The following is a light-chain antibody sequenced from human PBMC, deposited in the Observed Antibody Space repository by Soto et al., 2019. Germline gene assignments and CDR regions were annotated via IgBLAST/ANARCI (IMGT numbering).Light chain of an antibody. CDR1: QSLLHSNGYNY. V-gene: IGKV2-28*01. J-gene: IGKJ3*01. CDR2: LGS. Sequence: DIVMTQSPLSLPVTPGEPASISCRSSQSLLHSNGYNYLDWYLQKPGQSPQLLIYLGSNRASGVPDRFSGSGSVTDLTLKISRVEAEDVGVHYCMQAQQTPQFTFGPGTKVDIK. CDR3: MQAQQTPQFT.